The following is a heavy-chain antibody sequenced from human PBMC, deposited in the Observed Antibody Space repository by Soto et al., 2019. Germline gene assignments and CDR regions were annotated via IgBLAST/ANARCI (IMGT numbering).Heavy chain of an antibody. Sequence: QVQLQESGPGLVKPSGTLSLTCAVSGGSISSSDWWSWARQPPGKGLEWIGEIHHSGSAHYKPSLTSRVAMSVDKSKNQFSVKLTSVTAADTAVYYCARKQWLHWFDPWGQGTLVTVSS. CDR1: GGSISSSDW. D-gene: IGHD6-19*01. CDR3: ARKQWLHWFDP. CDR2: IHHSGSA. J-gene: IGHJ5*02. V-gene: IGHV4-4*02.